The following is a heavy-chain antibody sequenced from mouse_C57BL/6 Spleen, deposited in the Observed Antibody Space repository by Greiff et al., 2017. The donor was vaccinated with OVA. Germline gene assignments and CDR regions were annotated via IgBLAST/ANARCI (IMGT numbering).Heavy chain of an antibody. CDR3: ARVLYYSNPAWFAY. D-gene: IGHD2-5*01. V-gene: IGHV5-17*01. Sequence: DVHLVESGGGLVKPGGSLKLSCAASGFTFSDYGMHWVRQAPEKGLEWVAYISSGSSTIYYADTVKGRFTISRDNAKNTLFLQMTSLRSEDTAMYYCARVLYYSNPAWFAYWGQGTLVTVSA. CDR2: ISSGSSTI. CDR1: GFTFSDYG. J-gene: IGHJ3*01.